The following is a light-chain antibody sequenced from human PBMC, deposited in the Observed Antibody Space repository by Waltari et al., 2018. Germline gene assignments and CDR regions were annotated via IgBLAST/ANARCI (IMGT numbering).Light chain of an antibody. Sequence: SYILTQVPSVSVAPGQTARISCGGTNIGTKSVHWCQRKPGQAPVLVVYDYRDRPSGIPERFSGSNSGNTATLIISRAEAGDEADYYCQVWDNGSDPLPVFGGGTTLTVL. V-gene: IGLV3-21*02. CDR1: NIGTKS. J-gene: IGLJ2*01. CDR2: DYR. CDR3: QVWDNGSDPLPV.